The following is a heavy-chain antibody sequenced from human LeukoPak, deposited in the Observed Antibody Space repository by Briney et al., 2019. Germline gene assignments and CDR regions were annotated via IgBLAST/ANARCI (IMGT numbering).Heavy chain of an antibody. J-gene: IGHJ4*02. CDR3: ARGGGHTYYFDY. CDR1: GGSFSSYY. Sequence: SETLSLTCAVYGGSFSSYYWSWIRQPAGKGLEWIGRIYTSGSTNYNPSLKSRVTMSVDTSKNQLSLKLSSVTAADTAVYYCARGGGHTYYFDYWGQGTLVTVSS. V-gene: IGHV4-59*10. D-gene: IGHD3-16*01. CDR2: IYTSGST.